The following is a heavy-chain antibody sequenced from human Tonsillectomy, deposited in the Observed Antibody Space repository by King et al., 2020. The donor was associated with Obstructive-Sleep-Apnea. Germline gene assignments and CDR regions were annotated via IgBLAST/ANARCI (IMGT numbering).Heavy chain of an antibody. J-gene: IGHJ3*01. CDR1: GGSISSNICY. CDR3: ARSTYYYDSSGRHDAVDF. Sequence: QLQESGPGLVKPSETLSLTCAVSGGSISSNICYWGWIRQPPGKGLEWIGTISYSGSTYYNPSLKSRVTFSVDTSKNQLSLKLSSVTAADTAMYYCARSTYYYDSSGRHDAVDFWGQGTMVTASS. CDR2: ISYSGST. D-gene: IGHD3-22*01. V-gene: IGHV4-39*07.